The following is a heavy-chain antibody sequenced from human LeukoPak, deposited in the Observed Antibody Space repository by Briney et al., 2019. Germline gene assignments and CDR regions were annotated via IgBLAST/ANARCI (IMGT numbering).Heavy chain of an antibody. J-gene: IGHJ4*02. CDR3: ARVAGYYDSSGYFYY. Sequence: SETLSLTCIVSGVSISSSYYYWGWIRQPPGKGLEWIGSIYYSGSTYYNSSLKSRVTISIDTSKNQVSLKLSSVTAADTAVYYCARVAGYYDSSGYFYYWGQGTLVTVSS. V-gene: IGHV4-39*01. D-gene: IGHD3-22*01. CDR2: IYYSGST. CDR1: GVSISSSYYY.